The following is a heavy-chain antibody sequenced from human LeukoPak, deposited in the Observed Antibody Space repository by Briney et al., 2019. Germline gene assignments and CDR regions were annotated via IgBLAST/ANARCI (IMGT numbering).Heavy chain of an antibody. CDR1: GGSISSYC. CDR3: ASSRWDAFDI. D-gene: IGHD6-13*01. Sequence: SETLSLTCTVSGGSISSYCWSWIRQPPGKGLEWIGYIYYSGSTNYNPSLKSRVTISVDTSKNQFSLKLSSVTAADTAVYYCASSRWDAFDIWGQGTMVTVSS. V-gene: IGHV4-59*08. CDR2: IYYSGST. J-gene: IGHJ3*02.